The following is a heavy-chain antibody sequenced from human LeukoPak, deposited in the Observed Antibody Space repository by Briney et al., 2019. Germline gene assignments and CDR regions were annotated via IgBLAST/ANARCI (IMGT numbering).Heavy chain of an antibody. CDR2: ISYDGSNK. D-gene: IGHD1-26*01. CDR3: AKWFPYRAYFYY. V-gene: IGHV3-30*18. CDR1: GFTFSSYG. J-gene: IGHJ4*02. Sequence: GGSLRLSCASSGFTFSSYGMHWVRQAPGKGLEWVALISYDGSNKYYADSVKGRFTISRDNSKNTLYLQMNSLRAEDTAVYYCAKWFPYRAYFYYWGQGTLVTVSS.